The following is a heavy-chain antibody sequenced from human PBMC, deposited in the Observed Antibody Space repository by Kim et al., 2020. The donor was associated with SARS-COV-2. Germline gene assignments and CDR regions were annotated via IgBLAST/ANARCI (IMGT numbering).Heavy chain of an antibody. J-gene: IGHJ4*02. CDR1: GGTFSSYA. CDR2: IIPIFGTA. V-gene: IGHV1-69*13. CDR3: AREGNYDILTGYYDY. D-gene: IGHD3-9*01. Sequence: SVKVSCKASGGTFSSYAISWVRQAPGQGLEWMGGIIPIFGTANYAQKFQGRVTITADESTSTAYMELSSLRSEDTAVYYCAREGNYDILTGYYDYWGQGTLVTVSS.